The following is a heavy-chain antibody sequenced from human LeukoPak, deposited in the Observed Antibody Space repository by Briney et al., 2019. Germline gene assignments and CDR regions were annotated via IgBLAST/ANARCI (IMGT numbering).Heavy chain of an antibody. CDR2: ISSSADST. CDR3: AKPLEKYTYGGNFDY. J-gene: IGHJ4*02. D-gene: IGHD4-23*01. V-gene: IGHV3-23*01. CDR1: GFTFSSHA. Sequence: GGSLRLSCAASGFTFSSHAMSWVRQAPGKGLAWVSVISSSADSTYYADSVKGRFTISRDNSKNTLYLQMNNLRAEDTAVYYCAKPLEKYTYGGNFDYWGQGILVTVSS.